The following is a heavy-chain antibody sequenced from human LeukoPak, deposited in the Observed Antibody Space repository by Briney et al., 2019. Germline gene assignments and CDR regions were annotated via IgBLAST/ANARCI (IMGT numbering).Heavy chain of an antibody. V-gene: IGHV3-7*03. CDR1: GFTFSSYW. J-gene: IGHJ6*02. CDR3: AKDGGRGPFYYYYYGMDV. D-gene: IGHD3-16*01. Sequence: TGGSLRLSCAASGFTFSSYWMSWVRQAPGKGLEWVANIRQDGSEKYYVDSVKGRFTISRDNAKNSLYLQMNSLRAEDTALYYCAKDGGRGPFYYYYYGMDVWGQGTTVTVSS. CDR2: IRQDGSEK.